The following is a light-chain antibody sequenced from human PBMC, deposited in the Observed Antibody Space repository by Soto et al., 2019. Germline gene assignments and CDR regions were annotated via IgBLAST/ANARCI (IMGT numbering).Light chain of an antibody. CDR1: QSVLYSSNIKNY. V-gene: IGKV4-1*01. CDR3: QQYYRPWT. J-gene: IGKJ1*01. CDR2: WAS. Sequence: DIVVTQSPDSPAVSLGESSSINCKSSQSVLYSSNIKNYLAWYQQKPGQPPKLLIYWASTRESGVPDRFSGSGSGTDFTLTISSLQAEDVAVYYCQQYYRPWTFGQGTKVEIK.